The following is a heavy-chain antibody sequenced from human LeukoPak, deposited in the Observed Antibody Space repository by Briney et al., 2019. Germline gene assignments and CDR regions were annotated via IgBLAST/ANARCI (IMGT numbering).Heavy chain of an antibody. J-gene: IGHJ4*02. CDR1: GGSISSYY. V-gene: IGHV4-59*01. CDR3: ARDRRTFDY. Sequence: SETLSLTCTVSGGSISSYYWSWIRQPPGKGLEWIGYIYYSGSTNYNPSLKSRVTISVDTSKNQFSLKLSSVTAADTAVYYCARDRRTFDYWGQGTLVTVSS. CDR2: IYYSGST.